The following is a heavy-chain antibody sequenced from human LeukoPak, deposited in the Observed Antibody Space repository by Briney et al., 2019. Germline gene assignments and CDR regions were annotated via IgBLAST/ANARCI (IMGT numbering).Heavy chain of an antibody. CDR1: GFTFNSYA. Sequence: GGSLRLSCAASGFTFNSYAMYWVRQAPGKGLEWVSGIFGSGGSAHYADSVKGRLTISRDNSKNTVYLQMDSLRVEDTAVYYCGRTTTGYSSGRYPGWPVDYWGQGTLVTVSS. D-gene: IGHD6-19*01. V-gene: IGHV3-23*01. CDR2: IFGSGGSA. CDR3: GRTTTGYSSGRYPGWPVDY. J-gene: IGHJ4*02.